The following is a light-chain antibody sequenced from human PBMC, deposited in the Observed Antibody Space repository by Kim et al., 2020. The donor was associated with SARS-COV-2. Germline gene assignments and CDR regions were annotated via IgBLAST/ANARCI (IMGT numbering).Light chain of an antibody. V-gene: IGLV3-9*01. J-gene: IGLJ2*01. CDR2: RDS. CDR3: QVWDGRAVV. CDR1: NIENRN. Sequence: SYELTQPLSVSVALGQTARMTCGGDNIENRNVHWYQQRPGQAPILLIYRDSKRPSGIPERVSGSNSGNTATLTISGVQAGDEADYYCQVWDGRAVVFGGGTQLTVL.